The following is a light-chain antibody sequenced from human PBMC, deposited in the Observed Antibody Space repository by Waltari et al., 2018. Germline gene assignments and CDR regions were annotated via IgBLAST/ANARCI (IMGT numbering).Light chain of an antibody. J-gene: IGLJ2*01. V-gene: IGLV2-23*02. Sequence: QSALTQPASVSGSPGQSITISCTGTSSDVGGYNYVSWYQQHPGKAPKLMIYDVSKRPSGVSNRFSCSKSGNTASLTISGLQAEDEADYYCCSYAGSSIVVFGGGTKLTVL. CDR1: SSDVGGYNY. CDR3: CSYAGSSIVV. CDR2: DVS.